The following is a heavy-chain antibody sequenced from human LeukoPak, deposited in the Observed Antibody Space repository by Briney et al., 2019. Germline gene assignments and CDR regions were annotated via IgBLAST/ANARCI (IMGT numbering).Heavy chain of an antibody. CDR2: IYTSGST. Sequence: PSETLSLTCTVSGGSISSYYWSWIRQPAGKGLEWIGRIYTSGSTNYNPSLKSRVTMSVDTSKNQFSLKLSSVTAADTAVYYCARDAVVTAIQDPDGDYYYYYYMDVWGKGTTVTVSS. V-gene: IGHV4-4*07. D-gene: IGHD2-21*02. CDR3: ARDAVVTAIQDPDGDYYYYYYMDV. CDR1: GGSISSYY. J-gene: IGHJ6*03.